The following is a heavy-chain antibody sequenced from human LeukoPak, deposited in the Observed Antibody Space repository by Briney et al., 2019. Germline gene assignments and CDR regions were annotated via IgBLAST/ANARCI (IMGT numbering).Heavy chain of an antibody. J-gene: IGHJ4*02. CDR1: GFTFSSYS. CDR3: ASSIGGSYFRPGDYYFDY. CDR2: ISSSSSYI. D-gene: IGHD1-26*01. Sequence: PGGSLRLSCAASGFTFSSYSMNWVRQAPGKGLEWVSSISSSSSYIYYADSVKGRFTISRDNAKNSLYLQMNSLRAEDTAVYYCASSIGGSYFRPGDYYFDYWGQGTLVTVSS. V-gene: IGHV3-21*01.